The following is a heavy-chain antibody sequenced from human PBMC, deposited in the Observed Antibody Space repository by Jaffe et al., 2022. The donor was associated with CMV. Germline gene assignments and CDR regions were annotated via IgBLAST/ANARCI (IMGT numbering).Heavy chain of an antibody. V-gene: IGHV3-66*01. Sequence: EVHLVESGGGLVQPGGSLRLSCAASGLSVSSNYMSWVRQAPGKGLEWVSVLYSGGSTYYADSVKGRFTISRDNSKNTLYLQMNSLRAEDTAVYYCARYCSGGSCYSGNYYFYMDVWGKGTTVTVSS. J-gene: IGHJ6*03. D-gene: IGHD2-15*01. CDR2: LYSGGST. CDR3: ARYCSGGSCYSGNYYFYMDV. CDR1: GLSVSSNY.